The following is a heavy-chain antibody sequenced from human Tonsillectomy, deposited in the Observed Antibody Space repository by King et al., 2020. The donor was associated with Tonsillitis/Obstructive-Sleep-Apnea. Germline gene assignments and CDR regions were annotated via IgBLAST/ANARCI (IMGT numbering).Heavy chain of an antibody. D-gene: IGHD3-22*01. J-gene: IGHJ6*03. Sequence: QLVQSGGGVVQPGRSLRLSCVASGFTFLTYTMHWVRQAPGKGLEWVSIISYDGTQKYYADSVKGRFTISRDNSKNTLYLQMNSLRAEDTSVYYCARGRSHYETTDWGDYYMDVWGEGTTVTVSS. V-gene: IGHV3-30*04. CDR1: GFTFLTYT. CDR2: ISYDGTQK. CDR3: ARGRSHYETTDWGDYYMDV.